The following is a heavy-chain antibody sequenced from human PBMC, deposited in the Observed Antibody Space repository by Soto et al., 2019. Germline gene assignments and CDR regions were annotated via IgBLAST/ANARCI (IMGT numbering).Heavy chain of an antibody. V-gene: IGHV4-4*02. D-gene: IGHD3-10*01. CDR2: IYHSGST. J-gene: IGHJ6*02. Sequence: KPSETLSLTCAVSGDSISSSNWWSWVRQPPGKGLEWIGEIYHSGSTNYNPSLKSRVTISVDKSKNQFSLKLSSVTAADTAVYYCARSLLWFGELSVYYYYYGMDVWGQGTTVTVSS. CDR3: ARSLLWFGELSVYYYYYGMDV. CDR1: GDSISSSNW.